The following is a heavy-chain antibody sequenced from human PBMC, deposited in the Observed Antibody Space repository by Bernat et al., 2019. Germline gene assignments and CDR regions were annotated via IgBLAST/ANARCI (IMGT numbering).Heavy chain of an antibody. Sequence: EVQLVESGGGLVQPGGSLRLSCAASGFTFSSYWMSWVRQAPGKGLEWVANIKQDGSEKYYVDSVKGRFTISRDNAKNSLYLQMNSLRAEDTAVYYCARDSEKYSYGYLPYYYYGMDVWGQGTTVTVSS. J-gene: IGHJ6*02. V-gene: IGHV3-7*01. CDR2: IKQDGSEK. CDR1: GFTFSSYW. CDR3: ARDSEKYSYGYLPYYYYGMDV. D-gene: IGHD5-18*01.